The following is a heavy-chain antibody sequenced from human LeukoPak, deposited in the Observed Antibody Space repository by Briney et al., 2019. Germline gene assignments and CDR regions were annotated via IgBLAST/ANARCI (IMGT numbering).Heavy chain of an antibody. Sequence: QPGGSLRLSCAASGFTFSSYWMHWVRHAPGKGLVWVSRINSDGSSTSYADSVKGRFTISRDNAKNTLYLQMNSLRAEDTAVYYCAREYYDFRSGYPGAFDIWGQGTMVTVSS. CDR3: AREYYDFRSGYPGAFDI. J-gene: IGHJ3*02. V-gene: IGHV3-74*01. CDR1: GFTFSSYW. D-gene: IGHD3-3*01. CDR2: INSDGSST.